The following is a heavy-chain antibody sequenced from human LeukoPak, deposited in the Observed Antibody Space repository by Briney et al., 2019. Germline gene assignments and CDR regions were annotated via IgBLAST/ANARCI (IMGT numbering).Heavy chain of an antibody. CDR3: ARAVGATTGY. Sequence: GGSLRLSCAASGFTFSSYEMNWVRQAPGKGLEWVSYISSSSSYIYYADSVKGRFTISRDNAKNSLYLQMNSLRAEDTAVYYCARAVGATTGYWGQGTLVTVSS. CDR2: ISSSSSYI. D-gene: IGHD1-26*01. CDR1: GFTFSSYE. J-gene: IGHJ4*02. V-gene: IGHV3-21*05.